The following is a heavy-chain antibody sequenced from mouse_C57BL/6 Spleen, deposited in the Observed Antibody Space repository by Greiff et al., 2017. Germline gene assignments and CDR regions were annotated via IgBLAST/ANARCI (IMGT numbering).Heavy chain of an antibody. CDR1: GYAFSSSW. CDR2: IYPGDGDT. Sequence: QVQLQQSGPELVKPGASVKISCKASGYAFSSSWMNWVKQRPGKGLEWIGRIYPGDGDTNYNGKFKGKATLTADKSSSTAYMQLSSLTSEDSAVYFCARYYDGTSGFAYWGQGTLVTVSA. D-gene: IGHD1-1*01. V-gene: IGHV1-82*01. CDR3: ARYYDGTSGFAY. J-gene: IGHJ3*01.